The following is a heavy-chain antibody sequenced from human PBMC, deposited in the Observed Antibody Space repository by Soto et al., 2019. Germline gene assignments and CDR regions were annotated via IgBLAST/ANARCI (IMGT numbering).Heavy chain of an antibody. Sequence: ASVKVSCKASGYTFTSYGISWVRQAPGQGLEWMGWISAYNGNTNYAQKLQGRVTMTADTSTSTAYMELRSLRSEDTAVNYCATDLFYYYGMDGWGPGTTVNVSS. J-gene: IGHJ6*02. CDR2: ISAYNGNT. CDR3: ATDLFYYYGMDG. V-gene: IGHV1-18*01. CDR1: GYTFTSYG.